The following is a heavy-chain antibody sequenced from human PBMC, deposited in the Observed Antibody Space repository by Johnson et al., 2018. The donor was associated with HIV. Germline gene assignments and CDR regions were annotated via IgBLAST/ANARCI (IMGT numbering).Heavy chain of an antibody. D-gene: IGHD6-6*01. CDR1: GFTFSSHH. Sequence: VQLVESGGGLVQPGESLRLSCGASGFTFSSHHMHWVRQAPGKGLEHVSAISGNGGSTYYANSVKGRFTISRDNSKNTLYLQMNSLRAEDTAVYYCATLEYSSSPGGYGAFDIWGQGTMVTVSS. V-gene: IGHV3-64*01. J-gene: IGHJ3*02. CDR2: ISGNGGST. CDR3: ATLEYSSSPGGYGAFDI.